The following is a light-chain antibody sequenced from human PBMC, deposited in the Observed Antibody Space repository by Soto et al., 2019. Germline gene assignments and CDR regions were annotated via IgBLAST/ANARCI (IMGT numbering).Light chain of an antibody. CDR3: QQRSNWPLT. CDR2: DAS. Sequence: EIVLTQSPATLSLSPGKRATLSCRASQSVSSFLAWYQQKPGQAPRLLIYDASNMATGIPARFSGSGSGTDFTLTISSLEPEDFAVYYCQQRSNWPLTFGGGTKVEIK. V-gene: IGKV3-11*01. CDR1: QSVSSF. J-gene: IGKJ4*01.